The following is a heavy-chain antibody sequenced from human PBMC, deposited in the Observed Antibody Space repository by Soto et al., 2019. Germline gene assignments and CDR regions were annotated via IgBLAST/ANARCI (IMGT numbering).Heavy chain of an antibody. J-gene: IGHJ6*02. Sequence: PGGSLRLSCAASGFTFSSYAMHWVRQAPGKGLEWVAVISYDGSNKYYADSVKGRFTISRDNSKNTLYLQMNSLRAEDTAVYYCARDSRRGMDVWGQGTTVTVSS. CDR3: ARDSRRGMDV. CDR1: GFTFSSYA. V-gene: IGHV3-30-3*01. CDR2: ISYDGSNK.